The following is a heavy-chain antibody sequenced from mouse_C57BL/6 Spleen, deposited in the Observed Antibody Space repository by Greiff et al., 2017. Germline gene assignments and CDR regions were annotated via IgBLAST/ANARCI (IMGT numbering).Heavy chain of an antibody. D-gene: IGHD2-4*01. J-gene: IGHJ4*01. CDR3: ARVERGDYEYFYAMDY. CDR2: ILPGSGST. CDR1: GYTFTGYW. Sequence: VKLQESGAELMKPGASVKLSCKATGYTFTGYWIEWVKQRPGHGLEWIGEILPGSGSTNYNEKFKGKATFTADTSSNTAYMQLSSLTTEDSAIYYCARVERGDYEYFYAMDYWGQGTSVTVSS. V-gene: IGHV1-9*01.